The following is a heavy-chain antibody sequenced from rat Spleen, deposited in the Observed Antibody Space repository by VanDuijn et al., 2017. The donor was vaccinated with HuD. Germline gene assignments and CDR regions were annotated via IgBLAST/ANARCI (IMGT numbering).Heavy chain of an antibody. V-gene: IGHV5-17*01. J-gene: IGHJ3*01. D-gene: IGHD1-2*01. CDR3: ARHGAYYSSSDNWFAY. Sequence: EVQLVESGGGLVQPGRSLKFSCAASGFTFSDYAMAWVRQAPKKGLEWVATIIYDGSSTYYRDSVKGRFTISRDNAKSTLYLQMDSLRSEDTATYYCARHGAYYSSSDNWFAYWGQGTLVTVSS. CDR1: GFTFSDYA. CDR2: IIYDGSST.